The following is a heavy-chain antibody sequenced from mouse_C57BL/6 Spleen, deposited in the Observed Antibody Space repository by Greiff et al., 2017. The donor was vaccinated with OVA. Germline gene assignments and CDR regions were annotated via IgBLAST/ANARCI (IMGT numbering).Heavy chain of an antibody. Sequence: EVQLQQSGTVLARPGASVKMSCKTSGYTFTSYWMHWVKQRPGQGLEWIGALYPGNSDTSYNQKFKGKAKLTAVTSASTAYMELSSLTNEDSAVYYCTREGLYGNFYCDDWGQGTTLTVSS. CDR2: LYPGNSDT. V-gene: IGHV1-5*01. J-gene: IGHJ2*01. D-gene: IGHD2-1*01. CDR3: TREGLYGNFYCDD. CDR1: GYTFTSYW.